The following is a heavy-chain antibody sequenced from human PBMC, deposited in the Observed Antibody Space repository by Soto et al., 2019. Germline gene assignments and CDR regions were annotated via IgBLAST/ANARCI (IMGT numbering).Heavy chain of an antibody. Sequence: ASVKVSCKASGYTFTSYAIHWVRQAPGQRLEWMGWINAGNGNTKYSQKFQGRVTITRDTSASTAYMELSSLRSEDTAVYYCARVHYDILTGYTDAFDIWGQGTMVTVSS. J-gene: IGHJ3*02. CDR3: ARVHYDILTGYTDAFDI. D-gene: IGHD3-9*01. CDR2: INAGNGNT. V-gene: IGHV1-3*01. CDR1: GYTFTSYA.